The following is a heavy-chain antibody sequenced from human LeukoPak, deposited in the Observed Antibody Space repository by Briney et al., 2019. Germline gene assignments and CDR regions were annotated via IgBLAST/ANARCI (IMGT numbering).Heavy chain of an antibody. D-gene: IGHD6-19*01. CDR2: IYYSGNT. V-gene: IGHV4-59*11. CDR3: ARDGHSSGWGLGQFYYYGMDV. J-gene: IGHJ6*02. Sequence: PSETLSLTCTVSGGSISSHYWSWIRQPPGKGLEWIGYIYYSGNTNYNPSLKSRVTMSVDTSKNQFSLKLSSVTAADTAVYYCARDGHSSGWGLGQFYYYGMDVWGQGTTVTVSS. CDR1: GGSISSHY.